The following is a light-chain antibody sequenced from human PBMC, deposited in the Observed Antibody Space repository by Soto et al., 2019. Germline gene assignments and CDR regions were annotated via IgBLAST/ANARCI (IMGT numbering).Light chain of an antibody. CDR1: SSDVGGYNY. CDR3: SSYTRSNTPRYV. CDR2: DVS. J-gene: IGLJ1*01. V-gene: IGLV2-14*03. Sequence: QSVLTQPASVSGSPGQSITISCTGTSSDVGGYNYVSWYQHHPGKAPKVMIYDVSNRPSGVSNRFSGSKSGNTASLTISGLRAEDEADYYCSSYTRSNTPRYVFGTGTKVTVL.